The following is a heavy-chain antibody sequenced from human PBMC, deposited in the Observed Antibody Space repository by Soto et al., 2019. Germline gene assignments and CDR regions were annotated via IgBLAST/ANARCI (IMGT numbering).Heavy chain of an antibody. V-gene: IGHV4-61*01. Sequence: VQLQQSGPGLVKPSETLSLTCSVSGGSVSSGSFHWSWIRESPGKGLQFIGSIFYNGTANYSPSLKNRVTISIDTSHSQFSLKLVSVAAADTVVYYCARIGGWYDIDFWGQGNLVTVSS. CDR1: GGSVSSGSFH. CDR3: ARIGGWYDIDF. D-gene: IGHD6-19*01. CDR2: IFYNGTA. J-gene: IGHJ4*02.